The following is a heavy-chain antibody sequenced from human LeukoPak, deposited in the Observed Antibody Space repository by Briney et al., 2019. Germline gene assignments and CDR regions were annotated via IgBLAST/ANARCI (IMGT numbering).Heavy chain of an antibody. D-gene: IGHD4-11*01. CDR3: AKDITPSSKSGYFDY. V-gene: IGHV3-43*01. CDR2: ISWDGGST. J-gene: IGHJ4*02. CDR1: GFTFDDYT. Sequence: PGGSLRLSCAASGFTFDDYTMHWVRQAPGKGLEGVSLISWDGGSTYYADSVKGRFTISRDNSKNSLYLQMNSLRTEDTALYYCAKDITPSSKSGYFDYWGQGTLVTVSS.